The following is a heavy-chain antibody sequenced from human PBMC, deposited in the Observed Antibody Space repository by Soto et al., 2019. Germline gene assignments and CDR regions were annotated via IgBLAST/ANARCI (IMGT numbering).Heavy chain of an antibody. V-gene: IGHV3-49*04. Sequence: GGSLRLSCTASGFTFGDYAMSWVRQAPGKGLEWVGFIRSKAYGGTTKYAPSIKGRFTISRDDSKSITYLQMNSLKTEDTAVYYCTRVGSSTHYGMDVWGQGTTVTVSS. CDR3: TRVGSSTHYGMDV. D-gene: IGHD2-2*01. CDR2: IRSKAYGGTT. J-gene: IGHJ6*02. CDR1: GFTFGDYA.